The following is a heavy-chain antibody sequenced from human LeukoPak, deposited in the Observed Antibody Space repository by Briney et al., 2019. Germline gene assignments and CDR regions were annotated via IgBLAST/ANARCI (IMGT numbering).Heavy chain of an antibody. V-gene: IGHV3-7*01. J-gene: IGHJ4*02. D-gene: IGHD2/OR15-2a*01. CDR1: GFTFSSYE. CDR3: ARITFPNFDY. CDR2: IKQDGSEK. Sequence: PGGSLRLSCAASGFTFSSYEMNWVRQAPGKGLEWVANIKQDGSEKYYVDSVKGRFTISRDNAKNSLYLRMNSLRAEDTAVYYCARITFPNFDYWGQGTLVTVSS.